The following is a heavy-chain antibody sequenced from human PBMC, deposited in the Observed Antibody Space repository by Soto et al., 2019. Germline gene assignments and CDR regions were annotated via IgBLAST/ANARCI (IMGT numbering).Heavy chain of an antibody. V-gene: IGHV3-23*01. Sequence: GGSLRLSCAASGFTFSSYAMSWVRQAPGKGLEWVSAISGSGGSTYYADSVKGRFTISRDNSKNTLYLQMNSLSAEDTAVYYCAKDVYFDYGDYVFDYWGQGTLVTVSS. D-gene: IGHD4-17*01. J-gene: IGHJ4*02. CDR2: ISGSGGST. CDR1: GFTFSSYA. CDR3: AKDVYFDYGDYVFDY.